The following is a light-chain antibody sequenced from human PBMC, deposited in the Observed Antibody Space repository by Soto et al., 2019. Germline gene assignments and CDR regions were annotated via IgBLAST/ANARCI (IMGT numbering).Light chain of an antibody. J-gene: IGKJ2*04. CDR2: STS. CDR1: QSVSSN. Sequence: LSFSTHEKATLACRASQSVSSNLAWYQQKPGQAPRLLIYSTSSRATGIPDRFSGSGSGTEFTLTISFLEPEDCAVYCCQHSAILPCRFDEATKL. V-gene: IGKV3-20*01. CDR3: QHSAILPCR.